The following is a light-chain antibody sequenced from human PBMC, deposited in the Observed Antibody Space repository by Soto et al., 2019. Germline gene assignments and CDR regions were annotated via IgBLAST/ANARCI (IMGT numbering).Light chain of an antibody. J-gene: IGKJ1*01. V-gene: IGKV3-20*01. Sequence: EVVLTQSPGTLSLSPGERATLSCRASQSVSSNYVAWYQQIPGQTPRLLIYGASSRATGIPDRFSGSGSGTDFTLTISRLEPEDFAVYYCQQHGSSPWTFGQGTKV. CDR1: QSVSSNY. CDR3: QQHGSSPWT. CDR2: GAS.